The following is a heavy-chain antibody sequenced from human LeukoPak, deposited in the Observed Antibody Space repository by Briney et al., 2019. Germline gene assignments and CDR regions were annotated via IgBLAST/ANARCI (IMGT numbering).Heavy chain of an antibody. CDR3: AKERQWHAHGSFDY. V-gene: IGHV1-8*01. D-gene: IGHD6-19*01. J-gene: IGHJ4*02. CDR2: MHPDNGNT. Sequence: ASVKVSCKTSGYAFTNYDINWVRQAPGQGLEWMAWMHPDNGNTGYAQKFQGRVTMTRNTSISTAYMELSSLRSEDTAVYYCAKERQWHAHGSFDYWGQGTLVTVSS. CDR1: GYAFTNYD.